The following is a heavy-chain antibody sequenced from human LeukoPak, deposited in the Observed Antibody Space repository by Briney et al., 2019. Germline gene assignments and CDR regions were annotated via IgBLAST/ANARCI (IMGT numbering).Heavy chain of an antibody. CDR3: ATERGFYDLKFDP. CDR2: FDPEDGET. CDR1: GYTFTSYY. V-gene: IGHV1-24*01. J-gene: IGHJ5*02. Sequence: ASVKVSCKASGYTFTSYYMHWVRQAPGQGLEWMGGFDPEDGETIYAQKFQGRVTMTEDTSTDTAYMELSSLRSEDTAVYYCATERGFYDLKFDPWGQGTLVTVSS. D-gene: IGHD3-3*01.